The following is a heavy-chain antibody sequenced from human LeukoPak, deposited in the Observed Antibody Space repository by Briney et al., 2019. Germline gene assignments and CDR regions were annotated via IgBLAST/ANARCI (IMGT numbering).Heavy chain of an antibody. V-gene: IGHV3-48*04. CDR2: ISSSGSTI. CDR1: GFTFSSYG. CDR3: VELGITMIGGV. J-gene: IGHJ6*04. D-gene: IGHD3-10*02. Sequence: PGGSLRLSCAASGFTFSSYGMHWVRQAPGKGLEWVSYISSSGSTIYYADSVKGRFTISRDNAKNSLYLQMNSLRAEDTAVYYCVELGITMIGGVWGKGTTVTVSS.